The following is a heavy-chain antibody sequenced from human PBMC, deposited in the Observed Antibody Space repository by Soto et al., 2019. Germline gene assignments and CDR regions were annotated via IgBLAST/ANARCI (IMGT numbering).Heavy chain of an antibody. CDR1: GGSISSSSYY. Sequence: SVTRSLTCTVSGGSISSSSYYWGWIRQPPGKGLEWIGSIYYSGSTYYNPSLKSRVTISVDTSKNQFSLKLSSVTAADTAVYYCARLGGSDYWGQGTLVTVSS. V-gene: IGHV4-39*01. CDR3: ARLGGSDY. J-gene: IGHJ4*02. D-gene: IGHD1-26*01. CDR2: IYYSGST.